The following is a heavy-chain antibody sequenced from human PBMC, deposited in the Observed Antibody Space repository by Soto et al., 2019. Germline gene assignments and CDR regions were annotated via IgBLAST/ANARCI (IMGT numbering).Heavy chain of an antibody. V-gene: IGHV1-2*02. CDR1: GYTFTGYY. CDR3: ARGVKSIAARQTNWLDP. CDR2: INPNSGGT. J-gene: IGHJ5*02. Sequence: SVKVSCKASGYTFTGYYMHWVRQAPGQGLEWMGWINPNSGGTNYAQKFQGRVTMTRDTSISTAYMELSRLRSDDTAVYYCARGVKSIAARQTNWLDPWGQGTMVTVFS. D-gene: IGHD6-6*01.